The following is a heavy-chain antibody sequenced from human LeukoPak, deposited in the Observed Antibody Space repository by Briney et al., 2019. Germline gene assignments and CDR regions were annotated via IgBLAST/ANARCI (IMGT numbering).Heavy chain of an antibody. CDR1: GFTFSSYS. D-gene: IGHD3-3*01. CDR2: ISSSSSYI. Sequence: GGSLRLSCAASGFTFSSYSMNWVRQAPGKGLEWVSSISSSSSYIYYADSVKGRFTISRDNAKNSLYLQMNSLRAEDTAVYCCAREDRSWYYDFWSGPRDFDYWGQGTLVTVSS. J-gene: IGHJ4*02. V-gene: IGHV3-21*01. CDR3: AREDRSWYYDFWSGPRDFDY.